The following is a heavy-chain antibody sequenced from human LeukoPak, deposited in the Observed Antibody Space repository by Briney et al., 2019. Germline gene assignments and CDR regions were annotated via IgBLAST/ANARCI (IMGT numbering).Heavy chain of an antibody. Sequence: PETLSLTCTVSGGSISSSSYYWGWIRQPPGKGLEWIGSIYYSGSTYYNPSLKSRVTISVDTSKNQFSLRLSSVTAADTAVYYCARQKGRGYSYGLYDWGQGTLVTVSS. CDR3: ARQKGRGYSYGLYD. CDR2: IYYSGST. J-gene: IGHJ4*02. D-gene: IGHD5-18*01. V-gene: IGHV4-39*01. CDR1: GGSISSSSYY.